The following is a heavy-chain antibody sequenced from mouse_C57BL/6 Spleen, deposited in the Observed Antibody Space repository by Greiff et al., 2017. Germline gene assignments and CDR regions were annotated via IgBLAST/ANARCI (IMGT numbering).Heavy chain of an antibody. J-gene: IGHJ4*01. CDR3: ARTETDYYAMDY. Sequence: VMLVESGPELVKPGASVKISCKASGYAFSSSWMNWVKQRPGKGLEWIGRIYPGDGDTNYNGKFKGKATMTADKSSSTAYMQLSSLTSEDSAVYCCARTETDYYAMDYWGQGTSVTVSS. CDR1: GYAFSSSW. CDR2: IYPGDGDT. V-gene: IGHV1-82*01.